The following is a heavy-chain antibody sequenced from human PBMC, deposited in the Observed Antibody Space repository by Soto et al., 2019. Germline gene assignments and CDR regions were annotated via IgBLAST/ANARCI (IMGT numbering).Heavy chain of an antibody. Sequence: PGGSLRLSCAASGFTFSSYSMNWVRQAPGKGLEWVSYISSSSSTIYYADSVKGRFTISRDNAKNSLYLQMNSLRDEDTAVYYCARDGRRYSSSWSGLDFDYWGQGTLVTVSS. D-gene: IGHD6-13*01. J-gene: IGHJ4*02. CDR1: GFTFSSYS. CDR2: ISSSSSTI. CDR3: ARDGRRYSSSWSGLDFDY. V-gene: IGHV3-48*02.